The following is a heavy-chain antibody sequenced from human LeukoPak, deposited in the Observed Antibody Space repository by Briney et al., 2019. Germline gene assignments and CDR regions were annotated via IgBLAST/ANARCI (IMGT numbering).Heavy chain of an antibody. CDR1: GGTFSNYA. CDR3: ARERRGGSYFTEKRLDH. J-gene: IGHJ4*02. V-gene: IGHV1-69*13. D-gene: IGHD1-26*01. Sequence: ASVKVPCKASGGTFSNYAISWVRQAPGQGLEWMGAIIPIFGTANYAQKFQGRVTITADESTGTAYMELSSLRSEDTAVYYCARERRGGSYFTEKRLDHWGQGTLVAVSS. CDR2: IIPIFGTA.